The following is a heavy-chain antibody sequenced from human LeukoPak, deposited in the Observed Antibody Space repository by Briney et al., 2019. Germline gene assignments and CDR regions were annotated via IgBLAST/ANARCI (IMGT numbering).Heavy chain of an antibody. CDR3: ARSYGGRGYSYGYWFDP. CDR1: GYTFTSYG. D-gene: IGHD5-18*01. CDR2: ISAYNGNT. V-gene: IGHV1-18*01. J-gene: IGHJ5*02. Sequence: ASVKVSCKASGYTFTSYGISWVRQAPGQGLEWMGWISAYNGNTNYAQKLQGRVTMTTDTSTSTAYMELRSLRSDDTAVYYCARSYGGRGYSYGYWFDPWGQGTLVTVSS.